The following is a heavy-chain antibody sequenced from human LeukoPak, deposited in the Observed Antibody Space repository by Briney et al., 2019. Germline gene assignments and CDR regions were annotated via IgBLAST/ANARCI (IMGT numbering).Heavy chain of an antibody. CDR2: IYYSGTT. CDR3: ARDQLDHPHNYGSGSDWFDP. J-gene: IGHJ5*02. Sequence: KTSETLSLTCTVSGGSITSTSYYWGWIRQPPGKGLQWIGSIYYSGTTYYNPSLKSRVTISVDTSKNQFSLKLSSVTAADTAVYYCARDQLDHPHNYGSGSDWFDPWGQGTLVTVSS. V-gene: IGHV4-39*07. D-gene: IGHD3-10*01. CDR1: GGSITSTSYY.